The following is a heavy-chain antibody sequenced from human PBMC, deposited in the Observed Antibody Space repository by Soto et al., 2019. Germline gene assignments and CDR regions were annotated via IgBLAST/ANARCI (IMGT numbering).Heavy chain of an antibody. Sequence: QVQLVQSGAEVRQPASSVKVSCKTSGGTFSSYAISWVRQAPGQGLEWMGGIVPIVGTTTYAQKFQGRVTXXAXXATSTAYMQLSRLRSDDTAVYYCVRVVAIPGYPDHWGQGPLVTVSS. CDR1: GGTFSSYA. CDR3: VRVVAIPGYPDH. V-gene: IGHV1-69*12. CDR2: IVPIVGTT. J-gene: IGHJ4*02. D-gene: IGHD5-12*01.